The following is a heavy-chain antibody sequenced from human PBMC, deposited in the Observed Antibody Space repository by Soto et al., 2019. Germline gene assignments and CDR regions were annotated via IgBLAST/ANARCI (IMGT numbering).Heavy chain of an antibody. D-gene: IGHD3-9*01. CDR3: VRGPASYDILTGYYLHYYYGMDV. CDR1: GGSISSGGYY. Sequence: SETLSLTCTVSGGSISSGGYYWSWIRQHPGKGLEWIGYIYYSGSTYYNPSLKSRVTISVDTSKNQFSLKLSSVTAADTAVYYCVRGPASYDILTGYYLHYYYGMDVWGQGTTVTVSS. J-gene: IGHJ6*02. CDR2: IYYSGST. V-gene: IGHV4-31*03.